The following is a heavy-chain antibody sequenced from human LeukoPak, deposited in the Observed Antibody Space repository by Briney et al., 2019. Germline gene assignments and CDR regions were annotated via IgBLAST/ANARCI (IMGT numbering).Heavy chain of an antibody. D-gene: IGHD2-8*02. CDR3: ARDFTGGSFDY. J-gene: IGHJ4*02. V-gene: IGHV4-31*03. CDR1: GGSISSGDYY. Sequence: SETLSLTCTVSGGSISSGDYYWSWIRQHPGKGLEWLGSIFSSASTIYNPSLKSRVIISVDTTKNQFSLKLTSVTAADTAVYYCARDFTGGSFDYWGQGTLVTVSS. CDR2: IFSSAST.